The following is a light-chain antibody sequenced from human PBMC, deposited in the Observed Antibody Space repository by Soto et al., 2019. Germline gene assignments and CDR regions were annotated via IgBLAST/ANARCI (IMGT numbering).Light chain of an antibody. Sequence: QSALTQPPSASGTPGQRVTISCSGSSSNIGSITVNWYQQLPGTAPKLLIHSNSQRPSGVPDRFSGSMSGTSASLAISGLQSYDEADYYCAAWDDSLKGPVFGGGTKLTVL. CDR2: SNS. V-gene: IGLV1-44*01. CDR3: AAWDDSLKGPV. CDR1: SSNIGSIT. J-gene: IGLJ2*01.